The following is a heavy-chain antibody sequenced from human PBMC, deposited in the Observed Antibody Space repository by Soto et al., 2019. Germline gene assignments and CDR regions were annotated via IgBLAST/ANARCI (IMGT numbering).Heavy chain of an antibody. Sequence: GGSLRLSCVASGFMFRNYGMHWVRQAPGKGLEWVTAIQSDGSIEYYVDSVRGLFTISRDDSKNTVYLQMNSLRVEDTAVYYCARQIYDSDTGPNFQYYFDSWGQGTPVTVSS. CDR1: GFMFRNYG. J-gene: IGHJ4*02. D-gene: IGHD3-22*01. CDR3: ARQIYDSDTGPNFQYYFDS. V-gene: IGHV3-33*01. CDR2: IQSDGSIE.